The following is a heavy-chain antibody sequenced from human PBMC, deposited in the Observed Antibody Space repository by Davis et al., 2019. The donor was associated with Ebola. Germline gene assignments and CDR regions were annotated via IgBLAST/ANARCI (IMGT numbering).Heavy chain of an antibody. Sequence: GESLKISCAASGFTFSSYGMHWVRQAPGKGLEWVANIEQDGSEKYYVDSLKGRFTISRDNAKNSVSLQMNSLRAEDTAVYYCARVVTMIVVTWGQGTLVTVSS. CDR2: IEQDGSEK. V-gene: IGHV3-7*01. CDR1: GFTFSSYG. CDR3: ARVVTMIVVT. J-gene: IGHJ4*02. D-gene: IGHD3-22*01.